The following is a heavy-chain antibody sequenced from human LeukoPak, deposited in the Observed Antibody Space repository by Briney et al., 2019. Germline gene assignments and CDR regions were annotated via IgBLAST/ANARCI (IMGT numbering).Heavy chain of an antibody. D-gene: IGHD3-9*01. CDR1: GGSISTYW. CDR3: ARGYFDWLSFDY. Sequence: SETLSLTCTVSGGSISTYWWTWIRQPPGKGLEWLGYIHYSGNNNYDPSLKSRLTMSVDTSKNHFSLNLNSVAAADTAVYYCARGYFDWLSFDYWGQGVLVAVSS. J-gene: IGHJ4*02. V-gene: IGHV4-59*01. CDR2: IHYSGNN.